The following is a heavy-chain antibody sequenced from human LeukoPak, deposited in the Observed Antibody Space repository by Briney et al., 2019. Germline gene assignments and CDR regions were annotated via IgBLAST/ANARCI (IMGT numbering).Heavy chain of an antibody. CDR2: INSDGTRT. D-gene: IGHD1-26*01. Sequence: GGSQRLSCEVSGFTFSSYWMHWVRQAPGKGLVWVSRINSDGTRTNYADSVKGRFTISRDNAKNTLYLQMNSLRVEDTAVYYCARDKIVGATYFDYWGQGTLVTVSS. CDR1: GFTFSSYW. J-gene: IGHJ4*02. CDR3: ARDKIVGATYFDY. V-gene: IGHV3-74*01.